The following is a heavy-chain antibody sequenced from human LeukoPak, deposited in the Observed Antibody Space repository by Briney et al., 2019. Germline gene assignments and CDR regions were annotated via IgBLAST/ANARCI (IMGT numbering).Heavy chain of an antibody. V-gene: IGHV3-66*01. CDR1: AFSVSTNY. Sequence: GGSLRLSCAASAFSVSTNYMTWVRQAPGKGLEWGSVIYTVGTTHYADSVKGRCSISRDPSSNTVYLQLNNLRAEDTATYYCAGYGGSYPYYMDVWGKGTTVT. J-gene: IGHJ6*03. D-gene: IGHD1-26*01. CDR3: AGYGGSYPYYMDV. CDR2: IYTVGTT.